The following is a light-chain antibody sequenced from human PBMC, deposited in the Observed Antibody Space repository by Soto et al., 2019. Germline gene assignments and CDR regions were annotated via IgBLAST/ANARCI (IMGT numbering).Light chain of an antibody. CDR2: GVS. CDR3: SSYTSNNSLV. CDR1: HSDVGDYDF. J-gene: IGLJ3*02. V-gene: IGLV2-14*01. Sequence: QSALTQPASVSGSPGQSITISCTGTHSDVGDYDFVSWYQHHPGKAPKLILFGVSNRPSGLSNRFSGSKSGNTASLTISGLQAEDEAEYYCSSYTSNNSLVFGGGTNLTVL.